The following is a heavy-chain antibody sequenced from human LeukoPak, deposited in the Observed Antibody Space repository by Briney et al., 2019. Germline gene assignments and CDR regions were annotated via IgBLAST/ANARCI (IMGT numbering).Heavy chain of an antibody. D-gene: IGHD2-2*01. J-gene: IGHJ1*01. V-gene: IGHV3-7*01. Sequence: GGSLRLSCAASGFTFSNAWMSWVRQAPGKGLEWVANIKQDGSEKYYVDSVKGRFTISRDNAKNSLYLQMNSLRAEDTAVYYCASPYCSSTTCYPRTFHHWGQGTLVTVSS. CDR3: ASPYCSSTTCYPRTFHH. CDR2: IKQDGSEK. CDR1: GFTFSNAW.